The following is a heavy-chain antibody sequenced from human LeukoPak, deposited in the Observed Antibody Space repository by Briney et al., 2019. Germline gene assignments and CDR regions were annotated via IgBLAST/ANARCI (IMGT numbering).Heavy chain of an antibody. J-gene: IGHJ3*02. V-gene: IGHV3-21*01. CDR3: AKLVVPAASLAFDI. CDR1: GFTFSSHA. CDR2: ISSSSSYI. D-gene: IGHD2-2*01. Sequence: GTSLRLSCAASGFTFSSHAMHYLRQAPGKGLEWVSSISSSSSYIYYADSVKGRFTISRDNSRNTLYLQMNSLRAEDTAVYYCAKLVVPAASLAFDIWGQGTMVTVSS.